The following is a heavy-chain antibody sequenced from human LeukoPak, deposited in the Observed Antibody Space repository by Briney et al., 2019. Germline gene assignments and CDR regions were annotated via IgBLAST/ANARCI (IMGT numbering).Heavy chain of an antibody. CDR1: GHSFTNYW. CDR3: ARVTVPNNWFDP. Sequence: GESLKISCKGSGHSFTNYWIAWVRQMPGRGLEWMGIIYPGDSDTRYSPSFQGQVTISADKSISTAYLQWSSLKASDTAMYYCARVTVPNNWFDPWGQGTLVTVSS. CDR2: IYPGDSDT. J-gene: IGHJ5*02. V-gene: IGHV5-51*01. D-gene: IGHD1-1*01.